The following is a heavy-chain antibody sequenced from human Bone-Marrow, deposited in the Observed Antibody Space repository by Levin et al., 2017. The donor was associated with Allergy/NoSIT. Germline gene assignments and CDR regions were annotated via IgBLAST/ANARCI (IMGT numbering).Heavy chain of an antibody. D-gene: IGHD2-15*01. J-gene: IGHJ3*02. CDR3: ARGVAPAIYDAFDI. CDR2: IYYSGST. CDR1: GGSISSYY. V-gene: IGHV4-59*01. Sequence: SQTLSLTCTVSGGSISSYYWSWIRQPPGKGLEWIGYIYYSGSTNYNPSLKSRVTISVDTSKNQFSLKLSSVTAADTAVYYCARGVAPAIYDAFDIWGQGTMVTVSS.